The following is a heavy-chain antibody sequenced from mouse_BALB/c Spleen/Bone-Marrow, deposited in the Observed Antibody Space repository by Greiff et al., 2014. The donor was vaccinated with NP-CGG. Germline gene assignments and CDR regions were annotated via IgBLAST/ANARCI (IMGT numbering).Heavy chain of an antibody. J-gene: IGHJ2*01. CDR1: GFDFSRYW. CDR3: ARPDYCGYLNY. Sequence: EVQRVESGGGLVQPGGSLKLSCAASGFDFSRYWMSWVRQAPGKGLEWIGEINPDSRTINYSPSLKDKFIISRDNAKNTLYLRLNKVRSEDTALYYCARPDYCGYLNYWGQGTTLTVSS. CDR2: INPDSRTI. V-gene: IGHV4-1*02. D-gene: IGHD1-1*01.